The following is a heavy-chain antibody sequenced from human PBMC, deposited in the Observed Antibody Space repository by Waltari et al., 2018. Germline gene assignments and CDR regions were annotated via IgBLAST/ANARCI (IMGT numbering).Heavy chain of an antibody. D-gene: IGHD6-19*01. V-gene: IGHV4-34*01. CDR1: GGSFSGYY. CDR2: INHSGST. CDR3: VSLRAVAGRSYYYYYYYMDV. Sequence: QVQLQQWGAGLLKPSETLSLTCAVYGGSFSGYYWSWIRQPPGKGLEWIGEINHSGSTNYNPSLKSRVTISVDTSKNQFSLKLSSVTAADTAVYYCVSLRAVAGRSYYYYYYYMDVWGKGTTVTVSS. J-gene: IGHJ6*03.